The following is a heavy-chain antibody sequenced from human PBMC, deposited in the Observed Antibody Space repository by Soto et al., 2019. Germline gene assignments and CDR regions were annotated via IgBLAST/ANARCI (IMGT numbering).Heavy chain of an antibody. CDR2: IYYSGST. CDR3: ARGVTIFGAGALDI. J-gene: IGHJ3*02. CDR1: GGSINSGDYY. V-gene: IGHV4-30-4*01. Sequence: VQLQESGPGLVKPSQTLSLTCTVSGGSINSGDYYWSRIRQPPGKGLEWIGSIYYSGSTYYNPPLKSRADMSVDTSKNQFSLKLNSVTAADTAVFYCARGVTIFGAGALDIWAQGTVVSVSS. D-gene: IGHD3-3*01.